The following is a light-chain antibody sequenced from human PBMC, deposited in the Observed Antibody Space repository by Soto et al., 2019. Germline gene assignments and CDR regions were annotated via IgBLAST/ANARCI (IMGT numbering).Light chain of an antibody. CDR3: CSYAGSYTWV. Sequence: QSALTQPRSVSGSPGQSVTISCTGTSSDVGGYNYVSWYQQHPGKAPKLMIYDVSKRPSGVPYRFSGSKSGNTASLTISWLQAEDEADYYCCSYAGSYTWVFGGGTKLPVL. V-gene: IGLV2-11*01. J-gene: IGLJ3*02. CDR2: DVS. CDR1: SSDVGGYNY.